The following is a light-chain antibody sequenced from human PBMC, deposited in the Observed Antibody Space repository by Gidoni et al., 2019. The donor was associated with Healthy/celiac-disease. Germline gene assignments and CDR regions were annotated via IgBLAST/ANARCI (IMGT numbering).Light chain of an antibody. CDR1: KLGDKY. CDR3: QAWDSRTVV. J-gene: IGLJ2*01. Sequence: SYELTQPPSVSVYPGQTASITCSGDKLGDKYACWYQQKPGQSPVLVIYQDSKRPSGNPERFSGSNSGNTATLTISGTQAMDEADYYCQAWDSRTVVFGGGTKLTVL. V-gene: IGLV3-1*01. CDR2: QDS.